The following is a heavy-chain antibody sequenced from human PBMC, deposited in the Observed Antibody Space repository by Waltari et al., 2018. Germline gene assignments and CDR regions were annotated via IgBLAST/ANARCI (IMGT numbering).Heavy chain of an antibody. Sequence: QVQLQQWGAGLLKPSATLSLTCAVYGGSFSGYYWSWLRQPPGKGLEWIGEINHSGSTNYNPSLKSRVTISVDTSKNQFSLKLSSVTAADTAVYYCARDGGSSSWYALDYWGQGTLVTVSS. CDR3: ARDGGSSSWYALDY. V-gene: IGHV4-34*01. CDR2: INHSGST. J-gene: IGHJ4*02. CDR1: GGSFSGYY. D-gene: IGHD6-13*01.